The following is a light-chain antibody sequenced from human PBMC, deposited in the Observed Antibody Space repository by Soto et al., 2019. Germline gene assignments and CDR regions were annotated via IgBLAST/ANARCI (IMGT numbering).Light chain of an antibody. V-gene: IGKV3-11*01. Sequence: EIVLTQSPGTLSLSPGEIATLSCRASQSVSSYLAWYQQKPGQAPRLLIYDASTRATGISARFSGSGSGTDFTLTISSLEPEDFAMYYCQLRSNWPVTFGQGTKVEVK. CDR1: QSVSSY. CDR3: QLRSNWPVT. CDR2: DAS. J-gene: IGKJ1*01.